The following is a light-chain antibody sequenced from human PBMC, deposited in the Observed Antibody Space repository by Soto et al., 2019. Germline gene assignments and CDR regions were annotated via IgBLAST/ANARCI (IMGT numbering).Light chain of an antibody. CDR1: QSVSSSY. CDR3: QQYGSSLYT. J-gene: IGKJ2*01. Sequence: EIVLTQSPGTLSLSPGERATLSCRASQSVSSSYLAWYQQKPGQAPRLLIYSASSRATGIPDRFSGSESGTDFTLTISRLEPEDFAVYYCQQYGSSLYTFGQGTKVDFK. CDR2: SAS. V-gene: IGKV3-20*01.